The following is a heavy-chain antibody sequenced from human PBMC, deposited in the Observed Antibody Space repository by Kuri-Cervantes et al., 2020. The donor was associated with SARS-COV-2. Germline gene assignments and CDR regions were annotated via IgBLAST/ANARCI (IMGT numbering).Heavy chain of an antibody. Sequence: SETLSLTCAVSGGSISSYYWSWIRQPAGKGLEWIGRIYTSGSTNYNPSLKSRVTMSVDTSKNQFSLQLNSVTPEDTAVYYCARDHYSSGWTLNDYWGQGTLVTVSS. D-gene: IGHD6-19*01. CDR2: IYTSGST. J-gene: IGHJ4*02. V-gene: IGHV4-4*07. CDR3: ARDHYSSGWTLNDY. CDR1: GGSISSYY.